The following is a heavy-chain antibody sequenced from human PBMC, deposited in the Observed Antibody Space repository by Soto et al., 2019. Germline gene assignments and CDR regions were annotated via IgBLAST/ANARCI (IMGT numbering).Heavy chain of an antibody. D-gene: IGHD3-9*01. Sequence: EMQLLESGGGLVQPGGSLRLSCAASGFTFSNFAMTWVRQAPGKGLEWVSGVYGGGNGALYADSVKGRFIISRDNSKNALYLHMNSLRAGDTDVYYCAKFEGALHYNYHMDVWGQGTTVTVSS. J-gene: IGHJ6*03. CDR1: GFTFSNFA. CDR2: VYGGGNGA. V-gene: IGHV3-23*01. CDR3: AKFEGALHYNYHMDV.